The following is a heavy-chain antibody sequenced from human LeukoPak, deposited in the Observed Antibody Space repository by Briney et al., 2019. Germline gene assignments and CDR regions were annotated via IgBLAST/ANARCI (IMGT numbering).Heavy chain of an antibody. CDR2: ISGSGGST. CDR1: GFTFSSYA. CDR3: AKDTVEYYYDSSGYY. D-gene: IGHD3-22*01. Sequence: GGSLRLSCAASGFTFSSYAMSWVRQAPGKGLEWVSAISGSGGSTYYADSVKGRLTISRDNSKNTLYLQMNSLRAEDTAVYYCAKDTVEYYYDSSGYYWGQGTLVTVSS. V-gene: IGHV3-23*01. J-gene: IGHJ4*02.